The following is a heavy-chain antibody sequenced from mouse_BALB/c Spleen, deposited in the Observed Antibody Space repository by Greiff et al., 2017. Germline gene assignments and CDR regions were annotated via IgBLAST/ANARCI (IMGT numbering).Heavy chain of an antibody. J-gene: IGHJ3*01. V-gene: IGHV1S29*02. CDR3: ASRGLYGSSYGFAY. CDR1: GYTFTDYN. D-gene: IGHD1-1*01. Sequence: EVQRVESGPELVKPGASVKISCKASGYTFTDYNMHWVKQSHGKSLEWIGYIYPYNGGTGYNQKFKSKATLTVDNSSSTAYMELRSLTSEDSAVYYCASRGLYGSSYGFAYWGQGTLVTVSA. CDR2: IYPYNGGT.